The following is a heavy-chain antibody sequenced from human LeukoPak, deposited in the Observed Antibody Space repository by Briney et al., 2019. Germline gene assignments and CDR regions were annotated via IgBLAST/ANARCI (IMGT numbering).Heavy chain of an antibody. CDR3: ARESPYYYDSSDYYETDY. Sequence: ASVKVSCKASGYTFTGYYMHWVRQAPGQGLEWMGWINPNSGGTNYAQKFQGRVTMTRDTSISTAYMELSRLRSDDTAVYYCARESPYYYDSSDYYETDYWGQGTLVTVSS. D-gene: IGHD3-22*01. V-gene: IGHV1-2*02. CDR2: INPNSGGT. J-gene: IGHJ4*02. CDR1: GYTFTGYY.